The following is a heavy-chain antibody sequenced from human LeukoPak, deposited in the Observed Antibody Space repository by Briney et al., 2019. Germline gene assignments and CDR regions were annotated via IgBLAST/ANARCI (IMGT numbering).Heavy chain of an antibody. Sequence: GGFLRLSCAASGFTFSSYWMSWVRQAPGKGLEWVANIKQDGSEKYYVDSVKGRFTISRDNAKNSLYLQMNSLRAEDMAVYYCARGGINSSPLWGIDYWGQGTPVTVSS. CDR2: IKQDGSEK. J-gene: IGHJ4*02. CDR3: ARGGINSSPLWGIDY. D-gene: IGHD6-13*01. CDR1: GFTFSSYW. V-gene: IGHV3-7*01.